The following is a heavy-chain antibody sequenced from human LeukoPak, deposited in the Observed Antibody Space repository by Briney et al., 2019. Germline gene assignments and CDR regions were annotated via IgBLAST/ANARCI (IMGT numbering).Heavy chain of an antibody. V-gene: IGHV4-30-4*01. D-gene: IGHD2-2*01. CDR1: GGSISSGDYY. CDR2: IYYSGST. CDR3: ARDFCSSTSCPNNWFDP. J-gene: IGHJ5*02. Sequence: SETLSLTCTVSGGSISSGDYYWSWIRQPPGKGLEWIGYIYYSGSTYYNPSLKSRVTIPVDTSKNQFSLKLSSVTAADTAVYYCARDFCSSTSCPNNWFDPWGQGTLVTVSS.